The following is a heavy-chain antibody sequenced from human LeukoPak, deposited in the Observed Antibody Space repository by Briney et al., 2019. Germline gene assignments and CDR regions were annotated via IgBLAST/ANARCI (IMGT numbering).Heavy chain of an antibody. J-gene: IGHJ4*02. CDR1: GYSISSGYY. V-gene: IGHV4-38-2*02. CDR3: ARDPEFRHYDILTD. D-gene: IGHD3-9*01. CDR2: IYHSGST. Sequence: SETLSLTCTVSGYSISSGYYWGWIRQPPGKGLEWIGSIYHSGSTYYNPSLKSRVTISADTSKNQFSLKMRSVTAADTAVYYCARDPEFRHYDILTDWGQGTLVTVSS.